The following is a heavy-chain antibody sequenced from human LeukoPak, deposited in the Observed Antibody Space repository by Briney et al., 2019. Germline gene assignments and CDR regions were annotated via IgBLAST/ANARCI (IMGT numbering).Heavy chain of an antibody. D-gene: IGHD2-2*01. V-gene: IGHV1-18*01. CDR2: ISAHNGNT. J-gene: IGHJ6*02. CDR1: GYTFISYG. CDR3: ARVDIVVVAAIVYGMDV. Sequence: AASVKVSCKASGYTFISYGISWVRQAPGQGPEWMGWISAHNGNTKYAQKVQGRVTMTADTSTSTAYMELRSLRSDDTAVYYCARVDIVVVAAIVYGMDVWGQGTTVTVSS.